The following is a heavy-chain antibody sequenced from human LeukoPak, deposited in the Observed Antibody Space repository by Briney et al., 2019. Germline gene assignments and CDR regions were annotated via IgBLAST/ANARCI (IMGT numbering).Heavy chain of an antibody. CDR1: GFTFSDYY. Sequence: PGGSLRLSCAASGFTFSDYYMSWIRQAPGKGLEWVSYIGNSGSPIYYADSVKGRFTISRDNAKNSLYLQMNSLRAEDTAVYYCAKVFYHPGGGIVVVPAAPFDMDVWGKGTTVTISS. CDR2: IGNSGSPI. J-gene: IGHJ6*03. V-gene: IGHV3-11*01. D-gene: IGHD2-2*01. CDR3: AKVFYHPGGGIVVVPAAPFDMDV.